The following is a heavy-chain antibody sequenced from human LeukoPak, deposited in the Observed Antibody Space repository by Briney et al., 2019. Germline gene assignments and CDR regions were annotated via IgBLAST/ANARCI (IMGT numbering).Heavy chain of an antibody. CDR1: GYTFTSYH. D-gene: IGHD3-10*01. CDR2: INPNSGGT. Sequence: ASVKVSCKASGYTFTSYHMHWVRQAPGQGLEWMGWINPNSGGTNYAQKFQGRVTMTRDTSISTAYMELSRLRSDDTAVYYCARNYYGSGSYSSWGDAFDIWGQGTMVTVSS. J-gene: IGHJ3*02. CDR3: ARNYYGSGSYSSWGDAFDI. V-gene: IGHV1-2*02.